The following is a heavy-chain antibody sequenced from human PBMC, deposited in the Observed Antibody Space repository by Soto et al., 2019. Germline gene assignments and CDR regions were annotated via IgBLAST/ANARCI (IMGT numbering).Heavy chain of an antibody. D-gene: IGHD6-13*01. CDR3: ARGPLDQNESHSWPYNCFEP. CDR1: GYTFTSYD. Sequence: ASVKVSCKASGYTFTSYDINWARQATGQGLEWLGWMNPNSGSTGYAQKFQGRVTMTRNTSTSTAYMELSSLRSEDTAVYYCARGPLDQNESHSWPYNCFEPWGQGTLVTVSS. CDR2: MNPNSGST. V-gene: IGHV1-8*01. J-gene: IGHJ5*02.